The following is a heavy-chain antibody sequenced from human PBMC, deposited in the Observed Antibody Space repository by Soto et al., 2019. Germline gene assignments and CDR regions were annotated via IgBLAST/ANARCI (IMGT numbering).Heavy chain of an antibody. V-gene: IGHV3-7*01. CDR1: GFTFSAYW. Sequence: GSLRLSCAASGFTFSAYWMSWVRQTPGKGLEWVANIKHDGSEKYYVDSVKGRFTISRDNAKNSLFLEMNSLRAEDTAVFYCAIITRGFSMDVWGQGTTVTAP. D-gene: IGHD1-20*01. J-gene: IGHJ6*02. CDR2: IKHDGSEK. CDR3: AIITRGFSMDV.